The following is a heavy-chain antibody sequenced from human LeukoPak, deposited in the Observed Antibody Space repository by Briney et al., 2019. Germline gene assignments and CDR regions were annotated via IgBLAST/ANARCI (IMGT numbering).Heavy chain of an antibody. CDR3: ARNYGDYVYCFDY. D-gene: IGHD4-17*01. Sequence: GGSLRLSCAASGFSFSSYRMNWFRQAPGKGLEWVSAISSGSSYIDNTNSVKGRFTISRDNAKNSLYLQMNSLRAEDTAVYYCARNYGDYVYCFDYWGQGTLVTVSS. J-gene: IGHJ4*02. CDR2: ISSGSSYI. V-gene: IGHV3-21*01. CDR1: GFSFSSYR.